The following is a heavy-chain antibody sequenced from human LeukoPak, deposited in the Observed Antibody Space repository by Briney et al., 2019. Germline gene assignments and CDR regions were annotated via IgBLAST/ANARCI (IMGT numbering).Heavy chain of an antibody. D-gene: IGHD3-22*01. CDR2: INPHNGNT. CDR3: ARNNNYYDSSGYSFVFDY. CDR1: GDTFSTYG. Sequence: ASVKISCKASGDTFSTYGISCVRQAPGHGVEWMGWINPHNGNTNYAQNPQGRVTMTTDTSTSTAYMELRSVRSDDTAVYYCARNNNYYDSSGYSFVFDYWGQGTLVTVSS. V-gene: IGHV1-18*01. J-gene: IGHJ4*02.